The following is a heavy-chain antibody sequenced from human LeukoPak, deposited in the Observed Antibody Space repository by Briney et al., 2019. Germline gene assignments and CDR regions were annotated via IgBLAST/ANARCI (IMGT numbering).Heavy chain of an antibody. CDR2: ISYDGSNK. CDR1: GFTFSSYW. D-gene: IGHD3-22*01. V-gene: IGHV3-30-3*01. J-gene: IGHJ4*02. CDR3: ARGSYYYDSSGYYDY. Sequence: GGSLRLSCAASGFTFSSYWMSWVRQAPGKGLEWVAVISYDGSNKYYADSVKGRFTISRDNSKNTLYLQMNSLRAEDTAVYYCARGSYYYDSSGYYDYWGQGTLVTVSS.